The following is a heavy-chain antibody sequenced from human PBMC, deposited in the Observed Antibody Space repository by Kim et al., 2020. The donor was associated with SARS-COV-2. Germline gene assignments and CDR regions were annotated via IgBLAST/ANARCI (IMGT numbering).Heavy chain of an antibody. CDR2: INPNSGGT. CDR1: GYTFTGYY. Sequence: ASVKVSCKASGYTFTGYYMHWVRQAPGQGLEWMGWINPNSGGTNYAQKFQGRVTMTRDTSISTAYMELSRLRSDDTAVYYCARERRTAVAGKGAAGYWGQGTLVTVSS. J-gene: IGHJ4*02. V-gene: IGHV1-2*02. CDR3: ARERRTAVAGKGAAGY. D-gene: IGHD6-19*01.